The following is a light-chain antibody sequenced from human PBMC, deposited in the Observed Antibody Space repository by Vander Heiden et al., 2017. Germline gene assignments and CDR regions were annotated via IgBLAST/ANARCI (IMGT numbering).Light chain of an antibody. CDR1: QSVLYSSNNINY. Sequence: DIVMTQSPDSLAVSLGERATINCKSSQSVLYSSNNINYLAWYQQKPGQPPKLLIYWASTRESGVPDRFSDSGSGTDFTLTISSLQAEDVAVYYCQQYDTTPWTFGQGTKVEIK. CDR3: QQYDTTPWT. CDR2: WAS. J-gene: IGKJ1*01. V-gene: IGKV4-1*01.